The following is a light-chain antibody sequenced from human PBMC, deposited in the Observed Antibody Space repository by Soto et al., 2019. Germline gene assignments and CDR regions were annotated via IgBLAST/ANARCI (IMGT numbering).Light chain of an antibody. Sequence: IQLTQSPTTLPASVGDRVTLTCRASESISNWSAWYQQRPGTAPKLLIYHASILETAVPSRFSGNGSGTDFTLTISSLQPGDFATYYCQQYRTYSFGQGSRVEIK. CDR3: QQYRTYS. CDR2: HAS. V-gene: IGKV1-5*01. CDR1: ESISNW. J-gene: IGKJ1*01.